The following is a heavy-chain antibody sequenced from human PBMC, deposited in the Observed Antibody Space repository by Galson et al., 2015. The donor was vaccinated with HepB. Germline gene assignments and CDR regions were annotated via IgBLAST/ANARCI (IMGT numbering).Heavy chain of an antibody. CDR2: IWYDGSNK. CDR3: ARDMYYYDSSAYWGNYFDY. CDR1: GFTFSSYG. V-gene: IGHV3-33*08. J-gene: IGHJ4*01. D-gene: IGHD3-22*01. Sequence: SLRLSCAASGFTFSSYGMHWVRQAPGKGLEWVAVIWYDGSNKYYADSVKGRFTISRDNSKNTLYLQMNSLRAEDTAVYYCARDMYYYDSSAYWGNYFDYWGQGTLVTVSS.